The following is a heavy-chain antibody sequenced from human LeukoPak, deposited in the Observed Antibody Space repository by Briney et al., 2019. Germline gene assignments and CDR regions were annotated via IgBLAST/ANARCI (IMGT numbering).Heavy chain of an antibody. CDR1: GFTFSSYS. J-gene: IGHJ4*02. V-gene: IGHV3-21*01. CDR3: ARPLVRGYCSSTSCYGSDY. Sequence: GGSLRLSCAASGFTFSSYSMNWVRQAPGKGLEWVSSISSSSSYIYYADSVKDRFTISRDNAKNSLYLQMNSLRAEDTAVYYCARPLVRGYCSSTSCYGSDYWGQGTLVTVSS. D-gene: IGHD2-2*01. CDR2: ISSSSSYI.